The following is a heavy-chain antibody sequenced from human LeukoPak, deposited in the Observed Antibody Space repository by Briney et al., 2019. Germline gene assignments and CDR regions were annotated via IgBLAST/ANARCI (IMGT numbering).Heavy chain of an antibody. CDR1: GGSISSGGYY. Sequence: SETLSLTCTVSGGSISSGGYYWSWIRQHPGKGLEWIGYIYYSGSTYYNPSLKSRVTISVDTPKNQFSLKLSSVTAADTAVYYCSGSGSYKDFDYWGQGTLVTVSS. V-gene: IGHV4-31*03. J-gene: IGHJ4*02. D-gene: IGHD3-10*01. CDR2: IYYSGST. CDR3: SGSGSYKDFDY.